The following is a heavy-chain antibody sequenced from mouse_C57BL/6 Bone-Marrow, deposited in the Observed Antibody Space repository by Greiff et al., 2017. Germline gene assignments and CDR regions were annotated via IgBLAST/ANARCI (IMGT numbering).Heavy chain of an antibody. J-gene: IGHJ4*01. D-gene: IGHD1-1*01. CDR1: GFTFSSYA. Sequence: EVKLVESGGGLVKPGGSLKLSCAASGFTFSSYAMSWVRQTPEKRLEWVATISDGGSYTYYPDNVKGRFTISRDNAKNNLYLQMSHLKSEDTAMYYCARFYGSVIFYYAMDYWGQGTSVTVSS. V-gene: IGHV5-4*03. CDR3: ARFYGSVIFYYAMDY. CDR2: ISDGGSYT.